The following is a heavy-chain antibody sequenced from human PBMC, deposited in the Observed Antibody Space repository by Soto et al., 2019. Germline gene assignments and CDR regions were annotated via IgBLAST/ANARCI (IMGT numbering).Heavy chain of an antibody. V-gene: IGHV1-8*01. J-gene: IGHJ5*02. CDR3: ARGRYCGSTSCYHLDNWFDP. Sequence: GASVKVSCKASGYTFTSYDINWVRQATGQGLEWMGWMNPNSGNTGYAQKFQGRVTMTRNTSISTAYMELSSLRSEDTAVYYCARGRYCGSTSCYHLDNWFDPWGQGTPVTVSS. CDR1: GYTFTSYD. CDR2: MNPNSGNT. D-gene: IGHD2-2*01.